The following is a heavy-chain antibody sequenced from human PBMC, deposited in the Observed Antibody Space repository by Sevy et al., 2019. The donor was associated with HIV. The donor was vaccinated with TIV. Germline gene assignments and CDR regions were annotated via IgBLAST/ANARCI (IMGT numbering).Heavy chain of an antibody. V-gene: IGHV3-53*01. J-gene: IGHJ4*02. D-gene: IGHD5-12*01. CDR1: GFTVSSKY. Sequence: GGSLRLSCEVSGFTVSSKYMSWVRQAPGKGLEWVSVLKSGGSTHYADSVKGRFTISRDNSKNTLYLQMNSLRAEDTAVYYCTRSLASGYFVTFDHWGQGALVTVSS. CDR3: TRSLASGYFVTFDH. CDR2: LKSGGST.